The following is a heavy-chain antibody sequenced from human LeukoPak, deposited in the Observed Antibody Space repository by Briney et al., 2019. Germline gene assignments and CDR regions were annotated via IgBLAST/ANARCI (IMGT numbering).Heavy chain of an antibody. CDR2: IYTSGST. V-gene: IGHV4-61*02. CDR1: GGSISSGSYY. Sequence: PSQTLYLTCTVSGGSISSGSYYWSWIRQPAGKGLEWIGRIYTSGSTNYNPSLKSRVTISVDTSKNQFSLKLSSVTAADTAVYYCARGPYYDSSKTSAFDIWGQGTMVTVSS. D-gene: IGHD3-22*01. CDR3: ARGPYYDSSKTSAFDI. J-gene: IGHJ3*02.